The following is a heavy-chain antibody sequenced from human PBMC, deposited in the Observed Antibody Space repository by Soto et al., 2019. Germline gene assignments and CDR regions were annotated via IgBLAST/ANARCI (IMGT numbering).Heavy chain of an antibody. V-gene: IGHV1-69*13. J-gene: IGHJ4*02. D-gene: IGHD1-1*01. CDR2: IIPIFGTA. CDR1: GGTFSSYA. Sequence: SVKVSCKASGGTFSSYAISGVRQAPGQGLEWMGGIIPIFGTANYAQKFQGRVTITADESTSTAYMELSSLRSEDKAVYYCARSTGTTGKTDFDYWGQGTLVTVSS. CDR3: ARSTGTTGKTDFDY.